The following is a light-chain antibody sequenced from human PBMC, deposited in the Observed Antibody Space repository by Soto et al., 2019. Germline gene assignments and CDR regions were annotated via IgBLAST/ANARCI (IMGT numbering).Light chain of an antibody. J-gene: IGKJ1*01. CDR2: KAS. Sequence: DIQLTQSPSNLSRSAGDRITITSRASQTISSWLAWYQQKPGKAPKLLIYKASTLKSGVPSRFSGSGSGTECTLTISSLQPDEFATYYGQNYNSYSEAVGQGSKVDIK. V-gene: IGKV1-5*03. CDR3: QNYNSYSEA. CDR1: QTISSW.